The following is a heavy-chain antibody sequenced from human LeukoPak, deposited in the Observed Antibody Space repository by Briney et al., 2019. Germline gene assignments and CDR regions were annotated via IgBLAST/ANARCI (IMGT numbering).Heavy chain of an antibody. CDR2: IYSDGSA. J-gene: IGHJ4*02. CDR3: ASRGFLSSFYLGF. D-gene: IGHD3-3*01. Sequence: GTLSLTCAVSGGSISSSNWWSWVRQAPGKGLEWVSIIYSDGSAYYADSVKGRFSISRDTSKNTLYLQMTSLRTEDTAVYYCASRGFLSSFYLGFWGQGTLVTVSS. V-gene: IGHV3-66*01. CDR1: GGSISSSNW.